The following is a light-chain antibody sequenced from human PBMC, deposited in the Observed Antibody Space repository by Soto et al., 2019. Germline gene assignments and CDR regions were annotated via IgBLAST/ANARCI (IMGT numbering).Light chain of an antibody. CDR2: GVS. J-gene: IGLJ1*01. CDR1: SSDVGGYSY. V-gene: IGLV2-11*01. CDR3: CSYTDTYTYV. Sequence: QSALTQPRSVSGSPGQSVTISCIGTSSDVGGYSYVSWYQQHPGTAPKLLIYGVSERPSGVPDRFSGSKSGSTASLTISGLQAEDEADYYCCSYTDTYTYVFGPGTKLTVL.